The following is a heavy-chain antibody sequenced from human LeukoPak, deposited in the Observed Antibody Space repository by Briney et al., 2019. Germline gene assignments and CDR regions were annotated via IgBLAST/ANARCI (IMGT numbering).Heavy chain of an antibody. CDR3: ARDSRTGRDGYNFGY. J-gene: IGHJ4*02. CDR2: IYTSGST. V-gene: IGHV4-4*07. D-gene: IGHD5-24*01. CDR1: GGSISSYY. Sequence: SETLSLTCTVSGGSISSYYWSWIRQPAGKGLEWIGRIYTSGSTNYNPSLKSRVTISVDKSKNQFSLKLSSVTAADTAVYYCARDSRTGRDGYNFGYWGQGTLVTVSS.